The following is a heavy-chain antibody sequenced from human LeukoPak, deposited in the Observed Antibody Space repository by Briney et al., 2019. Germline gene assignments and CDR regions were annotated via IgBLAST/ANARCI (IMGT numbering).Heavy chain of an antibody. V-gene: IGHV4-59*01. CDR3: ARVPHFGDYGWFDP. J-gene: IGHJ5*02. Sequence: SETLSLTCTVSGGSISSYYWSWIRQPPGKGLEWIGYIYYSGSTNYNPSLKSRVTISIDTSKNQFSLKLSSVTAADTAVYYCARVPHFGDYGWFDPWGQGTLVTVSS. CDR1: GGSISSYY. CDR2: IYYSGST. D-gene: IGHD4-17*01.